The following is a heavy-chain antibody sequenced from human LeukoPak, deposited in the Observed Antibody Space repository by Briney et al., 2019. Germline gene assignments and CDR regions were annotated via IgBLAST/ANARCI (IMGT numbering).Heavy chain of an antibody. J-gene: IGHJ6*03. CDR1: GYTFTTYY. D-gene: IGHD3-10*01. Sequence: ASVKVSCKASGYTFTTYYLHWVRQAPGQGLEWMGIINPSGGSTTHAQKFQGRVTMTRDMSTSTAYMELRSLRSDDTAVYYCARDLGYYGSGSPPLDYYYYYMDVWGKGTTVTISS. CDR2: INPSGGST. CDR3: ARDLGYYGSGSPPLDYYYYYMDV. V-gene: IGHV1-46*01.